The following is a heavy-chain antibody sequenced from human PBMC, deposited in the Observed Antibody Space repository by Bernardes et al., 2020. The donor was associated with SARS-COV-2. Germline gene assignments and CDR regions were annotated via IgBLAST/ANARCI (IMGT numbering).Heavy chain of an antibody. J-gene: IGHJ6*02. Sequence: GSLRLSCAASGFTFRSYAMHWVRQAPGKGLDWVAIISYDGNNKRYADSVKGRFTISRDNSKNTLYLQMNRMRVEDTALYYCASDRDYGDYGGLDVWGQGTTVIVS. CDR1: GFTFRSYA. CDR2: ISYDGNNK. CDR3: ASDRDYGDYGGLDV. V-gene: IGHV3-30-3*01. D-gene: IGHD4-17*01.